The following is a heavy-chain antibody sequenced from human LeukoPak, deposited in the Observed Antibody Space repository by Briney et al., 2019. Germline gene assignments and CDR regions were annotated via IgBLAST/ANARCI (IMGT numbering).Heavy chain of an antibody. CDR2: MNPNSGNT. V-gene: IGHV1-8*03. J-gene: IGHJ6*03. CDR1: GYTFTSYD. CDR3: ARGLEWELPRNYYYMDV. D-gene: IGHD1-26*01. Sequence: ASVKVSCKASGYTFTSYDINWVRQATGQGLEWMGWMNPNSGNTGYAQKFQGRVTITRNTSISTAYMELSSLRSEDTAVYDCARGLEWELPRNYYYMDVWGKGTTVTVSS.